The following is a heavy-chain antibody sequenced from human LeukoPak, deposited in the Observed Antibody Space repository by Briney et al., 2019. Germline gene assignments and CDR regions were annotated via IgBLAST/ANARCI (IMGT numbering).Heavy chain of an antibody. CDR2: IIPIFGTA. CDR3: ATTGGDIYYYYMDV. CDR1: GGTFSSYA. V-gene: IGHV1-69*06. J-gene: IGHJ6*03. Sequence: SVKVSCKASGGTFSSYAISWVRQAPGQGLKWMGGIIPIFGTANYAQKFQGRVAITADKSTSTAYMELSSLRSEDTAVYYCATTGGDIYYYYMDVWGKGTTVTISS. D-gene: IGHD3-16*01.